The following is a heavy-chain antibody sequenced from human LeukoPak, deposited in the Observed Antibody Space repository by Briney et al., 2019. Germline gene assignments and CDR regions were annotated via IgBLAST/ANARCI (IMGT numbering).Heavy chain of an antibody. Sequence: SETLSLTCSVSGRSISSSSYYWAWIRQPPGKGLGWIASISYSVTPYYNPSLKSQVTISVDTSTHQFSLRLSSVTAADTAVYYCARHLRGASIFYDYWRQATLVTASS. D-gene: IGHD1-26*01. CDR1: GRSISSSSYY. V-gene: IGHV4-39*01. CDR3: ARHLRGASIFYDY. J-gene: IGHJ4*02. CDR2: ISYSVTP.